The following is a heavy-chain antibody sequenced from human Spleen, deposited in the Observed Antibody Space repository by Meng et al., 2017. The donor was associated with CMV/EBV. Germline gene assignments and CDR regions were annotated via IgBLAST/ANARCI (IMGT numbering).Heavy chain of an antibody. D-gene: IGHD6-6*01. CDR2: ISGSGGAI. J-gene: IGHJ6*02. V-gene: IGHV3-11*04. Sequence: GGSLRLSCGGSGFTFSDYPMSWVRQAPGKGLEWVSGISGSGGAIYYADSVKGRFTISRDNAKNSLYLQMNSLRAEDTAVYYCARSIAARRVYYYYYGMDVWGQGTTVTVSS. CDR3: ARSIAARRVYYYYYGMDV. CDR1: GFTFSDYP.